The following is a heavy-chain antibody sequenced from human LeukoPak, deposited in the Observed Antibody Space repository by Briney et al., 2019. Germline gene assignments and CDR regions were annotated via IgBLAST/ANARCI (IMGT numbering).Heavy chain of an antibody. CDR3: ATRERYCSSTSCYEWFDP. CDR1: GFTFSSYA. Sequence: GGSLRLSCAASGFTFSSYAMSWVRQAPGKGLEWVSVISGSGGSTDHADSVKGRFTVSRDNSKNTLYLQMNSLRAEDTAVYYCATRERYCSSTSCYEWFDPWGQGTLVTVSS. V-gene: IGHV3-23*01. D-gene: IGHD2-2*01. J-gene: IGHJ5*02. CDR2: ISGSGGST.